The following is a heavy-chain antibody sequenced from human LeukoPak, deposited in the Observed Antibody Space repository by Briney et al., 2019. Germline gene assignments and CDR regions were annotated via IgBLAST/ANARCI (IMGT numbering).Heavy chain of an antibody. CDR3: AKGAWNDF. V-gene: IGHV3-23*01. D-gene: IGHD1-1*01. Sequence: GVSLRLSYAASGFTFSTYDMSWVRQAPGKGLEWVSTIKSGGSTYHSDSVKGRLTISRDNSKNTLYLQMDSLRAADTAVDYCAKGAWNDFWGQGTLVTVCS. CDR2: IKSGGST. CDR1: GFTFSTYD. J-gene: IGHJ4*02.